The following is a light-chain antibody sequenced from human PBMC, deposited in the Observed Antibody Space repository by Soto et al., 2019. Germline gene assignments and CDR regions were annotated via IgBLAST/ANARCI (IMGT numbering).Light chain of an antibody. CDR1: QSINSE. V-gene: IGKV3-15*01. CDR3: QQGHNWPLT. CDR2: GAS. J-gene: IGKJ2*01. Sequence: EIVMTQSPATLSLSPGERAALSCRASQSINSELAWYQQKPGQPPRLLIYGASTRATGVPARFTGSESGSELTPTTSGLQSEDFAVYYCQQGHNWPLTFGQGTRLEI.